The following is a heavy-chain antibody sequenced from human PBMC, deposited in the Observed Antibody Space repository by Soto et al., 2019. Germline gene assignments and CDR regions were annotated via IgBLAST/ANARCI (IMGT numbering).Heavy chain of an antibody. J-gene: IGHJ6*02. CDR2: IYYSGST. Sequence: SETLSLTCTVSGGSISSYYWSWIRQPPGKGLEWIGYIYYSGSTNYNPSLKSRVTISVDTSKNQFSLKLSSVTAADTAVYYCARDRSYYDSSGYYSYYGMDVWGQGTTVTVSS. CDR1: GGSISSYY. CDR3: ARDRSYYDSSGYYSYYGMDV. D-gene: IGHD3-22*01. V-gene: IGHV4-59*01.